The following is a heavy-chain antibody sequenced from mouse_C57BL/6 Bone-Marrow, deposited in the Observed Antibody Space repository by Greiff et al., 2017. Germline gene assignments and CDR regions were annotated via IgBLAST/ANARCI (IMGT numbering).Heavy chain of an antibody. Sequence: QVQLKESGPELVKPGASVKLSCKASGYTFTSYDINWVKQRPGKGLAWIGWLYPKAGSTKYNEKFKGKATLTVDTSSSTAYMELNSLTSEDSAVYFCAREILRLARDYWGQGTTLTVSS. J-gene: IGHJ2*01. CDR3: AREILRLARDY. V-gene: IGHV1-85*01. CDR1: GYTFTSYD. CDR2: LYPKAGST. D-gene: IGHD1-2*01.